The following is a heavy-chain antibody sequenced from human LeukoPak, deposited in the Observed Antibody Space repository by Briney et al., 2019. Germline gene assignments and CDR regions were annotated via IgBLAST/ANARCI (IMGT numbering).Heavy chain of an antibody. CDR1: GFTFSSYG. J-gene: IGHJ3*02. Sequence: GGSLRLSCAASGFTFSSYGMHWVRQAPGKGLEWVAVISYDGSNKYYADSVKGRFTISRDNSKNTLYLQMNSLRAEDTAVYYCAKDGYDILTGYHDAFDIRGQGTMVTVSS. CDR3: AKDGYDILTGYHDAFDI. V-gene: IGHV3-30*18. D-gene: IGHD3-9*01. CDR2: ISYDGSNK.